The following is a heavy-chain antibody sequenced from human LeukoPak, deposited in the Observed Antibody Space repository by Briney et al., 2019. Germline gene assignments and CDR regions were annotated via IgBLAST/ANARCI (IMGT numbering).Heavy chain of an antibody. Sequence: SVKVSCKASGGTFSSYAISWVRQASGQGLEWKGGIIPIFGTANYAQKFQGRVTITTDESTSTAYMELSSLRSEDTAVYYCARVSYSGYERVDAFDIWGQGTMVTVSS. D-gene: IGHD5-12*01. CDR3: ARVSYSGYERVDAFDI. V-gene: IGHV1-69*05. CDR1: GGTFSSYA. CDR2: IIPIFGTA. J-gene: IGHJ3*02.